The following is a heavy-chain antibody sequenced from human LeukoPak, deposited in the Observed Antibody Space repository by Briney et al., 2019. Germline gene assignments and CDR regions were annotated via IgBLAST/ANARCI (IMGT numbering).Heavy chain of an antibody. CDR3: ARIASGTNFDY. Sequence: SGPTLVNPTQTLTLTCTFSGFSLSTGGMRVGWIRQPPGKALEWLARIDWDDDKFYSTSLKTRLTISKDTSKNQVVLTLTNVDPVDTAPYFCARIASGTNFDYWGQETLVTVSS. CDR2: IDWDDDK. V-gene: IGHV2-70*04. CDR1: GFSLSTGGMR. J-gene: IGHJ4*02. D-gene: IGHD1-1*01.